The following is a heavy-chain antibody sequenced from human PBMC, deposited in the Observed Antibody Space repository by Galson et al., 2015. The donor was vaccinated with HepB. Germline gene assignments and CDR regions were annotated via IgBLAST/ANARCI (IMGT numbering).Heavy chain of an antibody. Sequence: ETLSLTCTVSGGSNSSSSYYWGWIRRPPGKGLEWIGSIYYSGSTYYNPSLKSRVTISVDTSKNQFSLKLSSVTAADTAVYYCARFGGYSSSWYINNWFDPWGQGTLVTVSS. CDR2: IYYSGST. J-gene: IGHJ5*02. CDR3: ARFGGYSSSWYINNWFDP. V-gene: IGHV4-39*07. CDR1: GGSNSSSSYY. D-gene: IGHD6-13*01.